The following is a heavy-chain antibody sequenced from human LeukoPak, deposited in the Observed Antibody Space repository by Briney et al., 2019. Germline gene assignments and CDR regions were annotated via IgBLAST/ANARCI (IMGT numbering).Heavy chain of an antibody. J-gene: IGHJ6*03. CDR2: ISGSGGST. CDR1: GFTFSSYA. D-gene: IGHD3-3*01. Sequence: GGSLRLSCAASGFTFSSYAMSWVRQAPGKGLEWVWAISGSGGSTSYADSVKGTFTISRDTSTNTLYLKMTSLSAADTAVYYCAKAAFGRSSEVVYYMDAWGKGTTVTVSS. CDR3: AKAAFGRSSEVVYYMDA. V-gene: IGHV3-23*01.